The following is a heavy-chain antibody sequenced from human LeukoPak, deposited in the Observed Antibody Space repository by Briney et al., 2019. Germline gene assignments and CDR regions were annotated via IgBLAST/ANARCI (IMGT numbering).Heavy chain of an antibody. CDR3: AGGAGGDAFDI. CDR1: GGSFSGYY. CDR2: IHHSGST. Sequence: SETLSLTCAVYGGSFSGYYWSWIRQPPGKGLEWIGEIHHSGSTNYNPSLKSRVTISADTSKNQFSLKLSSVTAADTAVYYCAGGAGGDAFDIWGQGTMVTVSS. J-gene: IGHJ3*02. D-gene: IGHD3-10*01. V-gene: IGHV4-34*01.